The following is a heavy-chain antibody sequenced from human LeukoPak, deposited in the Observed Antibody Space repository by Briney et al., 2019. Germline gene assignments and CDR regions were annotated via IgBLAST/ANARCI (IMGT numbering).Heavy chain of an antibody. CDR3: ATKYYYDSSGYHRFDY. CDR1: GYTFTGYY. D-gene: IGHD3-22*01. Sequence: ASVKVSCKASGYTFTGYYMHWVRQAPGQGLEWMGWINPNSGGTNYAQKFQGRVTMTRDTSISTAYMELSSLRSEDTAVYYCATKYYYDSSGYHRFDYWGQGTLVTVSS. J-gene: IGHJ4*02. CDR2: INPNSGGT. V-gene: IGHV1-2*02.